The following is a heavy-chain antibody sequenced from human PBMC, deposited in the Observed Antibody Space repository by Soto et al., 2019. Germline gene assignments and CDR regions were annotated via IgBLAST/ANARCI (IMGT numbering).Heavy chain of an antibody. CDR3: ARGEGATLYDFDY. D-gene: IGHD1-26*01. Sequence: QVQLVQSGAEVKKPGSSVKVSCKASGGTFSSYAISWVRQAPGQGLEWMGGIIPIFGTANYAQKFQGRVTISADESTSTAYMELSSLRAEDTSVDYCARGEGATLYDFDYWGQGTLVTVSS. V-gene: IGHV1-69*01. CDR2: IIPIFGTA. CDR1: GGTFSSYA. J-gene: IGHJ4*02.